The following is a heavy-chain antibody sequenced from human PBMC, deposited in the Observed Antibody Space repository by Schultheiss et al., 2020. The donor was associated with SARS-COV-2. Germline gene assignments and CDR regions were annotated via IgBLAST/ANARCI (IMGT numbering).Heavy chain of an antibody. D-gene: IGHD6-13*01. CDR2: INPSGGST. J-gene: IGHJ4*02. CDR3: ARRAAAGPFDY. CDR1: GYTFTSYD. Sequence: ASVKVSCKASGYTFTSYDINWVRQATGQGLEWMGIINPSGGSTSYAQKFQGRVTMTRDTSISTAYMELSRLRSDDTAIYYCARRAAAGPFDYWGQGTLVTVSS. V-gene: IGHV1-46*01.